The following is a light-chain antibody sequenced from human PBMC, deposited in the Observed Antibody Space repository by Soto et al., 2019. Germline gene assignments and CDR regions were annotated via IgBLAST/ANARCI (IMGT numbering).Light chain of an antibody. CDR3: QHYGDSSWT. J-gene: IGKJ1*01. V-gene: IGKV3-20*01. Sequence: EIVLTQSPGTLSLSPGERATLSCRADRSVSDTLLTWFQQKPGQAPRLLIFGTSNRAPGIPDRFSGSGSGTDFPLTISRLEPDDFAVYYCQHYGDSSWTFGQGTKVDIK. CDR1: RSVSDTL. CDR2: GTS.